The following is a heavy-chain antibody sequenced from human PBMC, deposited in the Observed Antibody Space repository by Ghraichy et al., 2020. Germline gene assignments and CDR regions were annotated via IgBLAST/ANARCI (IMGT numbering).Heavy chain of an antibody. CDR1: GCTFSSYA. CDR3: ARNLGTPGSSFAI. Sequence: SVKVSCKASGCTFSSYAISWVRQAPGQGLEWMGGIIPIFGTANYAQKFQGRVTITADESTSTAYMELSSLRSEDTAVYYCARNLGTPGSSFAIWGQGTMVTVSS. J-gene: IGHJ3*02. CDR2: IIPIFGTA. D-gene: IGHD2-15*01. V-gene: IGHV1-69*13.